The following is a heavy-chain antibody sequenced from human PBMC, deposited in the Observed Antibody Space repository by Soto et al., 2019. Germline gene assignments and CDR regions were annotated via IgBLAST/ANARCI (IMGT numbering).Heavy chain of an antibody. J-gene: IGHJ5*02. CDR2: NRWNGEAV. CDR1: GFTFEDFA. D-gene: IGHD6-6*01. CDR3: VKDGEAASPGWFDT. Sequence: GGSLRLSCSASGFTFEDFAMHWVRRVPGKGLEWVAGNRWNGEAVGYAASVKGRCTSSRDNAKKLLFLQMNSLRVDDTALYYCVKDGEAASPGWFDTWGQGTQVTVSS. V-gene: IGHV3-9*01.